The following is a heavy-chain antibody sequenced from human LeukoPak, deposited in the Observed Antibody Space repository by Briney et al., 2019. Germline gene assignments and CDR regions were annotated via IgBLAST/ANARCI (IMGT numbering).Heavy chain of an antibody. CDR2: IRSKAYGGTT. V-gene: IGHV3-49*03. CDR1: GFTFGDYA. J-gene: IGHJ4*02. CDR3: ARASKVAYFDY. D-gene: IGHD5-12*01. Sequence: GGSLRLSCTASGFTFGDYAMSWFRQAPGKGLEWVGFIRSKAYGGTTEYAASVKGRFTISRDDSKSIAYLQMNSLKTEDTAVYYCARASKVAYFDYWGQGTLVTVSS.